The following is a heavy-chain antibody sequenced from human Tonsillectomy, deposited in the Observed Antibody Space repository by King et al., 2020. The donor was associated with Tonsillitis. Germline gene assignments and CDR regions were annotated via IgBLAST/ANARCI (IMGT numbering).Heavy chain of an antibody. CDR3: ASQTYYYDSSGYYPDY. V-gene: IGHV3-48*03. J-gene: IGHJ4*02. D-gene: IGHD3-22*01. CDR2: ISSSGSTI. CDR1: GFTFSSYE. Sequence: VQLVESGGGLVQPGGSLRLSCAASGFTFSSYEMNWVRQAPGKGLEWVSYISSSGSTIYYADSVKSRFTISRDNAKNSLYLQMNSLRAEDTAVYYCASQTYYYDSSGYYPDYWGQGTLVTVSS.